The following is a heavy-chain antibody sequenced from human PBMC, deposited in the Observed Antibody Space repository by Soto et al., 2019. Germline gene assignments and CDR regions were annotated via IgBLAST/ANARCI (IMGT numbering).Heavy chain of an antibody. Sequence: TGGSLRLSCAASGFTFSSYEMNWVRQAPGKGLEWVSYISSSGSTIYYADSVKGRFTISRDNAKNSLYLQMNSLRAEDTAVYYCARANWNDEGGGYYYYGMDVWGQGTTVTVSS. J-gene: IGHJ6*02. CDR2: ISSSGSTI. D-gene: IGHD1-1*01. CDR1: GFTFSSYE. CDR3: ARANWNDEGGGYYYYGMDV. V-gene: IGHV3-48*03.